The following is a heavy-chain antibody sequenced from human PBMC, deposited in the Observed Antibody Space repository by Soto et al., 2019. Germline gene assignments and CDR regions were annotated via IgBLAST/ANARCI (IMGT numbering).Heavy chain of an antibody. CDR1: GGTFSSYA. V-gene: IGHV1-69*01. CDR2: IIPIFGTA. CDR3: ARHQDIVVVPAAIVRYYYYGMDV. D-gene: IGHD2-2*02. J-gene: IGHJ6*02. Sequence: QVQLVQSGAEVKKPGSSVKVSCKASGGTFSSYAISWVRQAPGQGLEWMGGIIPIFGTANYAQKFQGRVTITADESTSPAYMELSSLRSEDTAVYYCARHQDIVVVPAAIVRYYYYGMDVWGQGTTVTVSS.